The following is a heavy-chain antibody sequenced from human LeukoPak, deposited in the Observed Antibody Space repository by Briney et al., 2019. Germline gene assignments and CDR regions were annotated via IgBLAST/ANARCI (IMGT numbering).Heavy chain of an antibody. V-gene: IGHV1-69*04. CDR1: EGTFSSYA. D-gene: IGHD1-26*01. CDR3: ARLGATGPIDY. Sequence: ASVKVSCKASEGTFSSYAISWVRQAPGQGLEWMGRIIPILGIANYAQKFQGRVTITADKSTSTAYMELSSLRSEDTAVCYCARLGATGPIDYWGQGTLVTVSS. CDR2: IIPILGIA. J-gene: IGHJ4*02.